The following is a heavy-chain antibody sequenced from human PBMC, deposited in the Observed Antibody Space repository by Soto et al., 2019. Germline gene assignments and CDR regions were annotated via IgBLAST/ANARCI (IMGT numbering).Heavy chain of an antibody. J-gene: IGHJ4*02. Sequence: ASVKVSCKASGFTFTSSAVQWVRQARGQRLEWIGWIVVGSGNTNYAQKFQERVTITRDMSTSTAYMELSSLRSEDTAVYYGAAEAGTTPGLTDDWGQGTLVTVSS. CDR3: AAEAGTTPGLTDD. V-gene: IGHV1-58*01. D-gene: IGHD1-1*01. CDR1: GFTFTSSA. CDR2: IVVGSGNT.